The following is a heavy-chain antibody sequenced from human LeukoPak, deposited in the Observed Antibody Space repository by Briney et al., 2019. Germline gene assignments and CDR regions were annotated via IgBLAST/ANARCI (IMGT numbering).Heavy chain of an antibody. V-gene: IGHV3-48*01. CDR3: ARNFYCGGDCAISYFDY. D-gene: IGHD2-21*02. J-gene: IGHJ4*02. CDR2: ISSSSNKV. CDR1: GFAISDYS. Sequence: GGSLKLSCAASGFAISDYSMNWVRQVPGKGLEWVSYISSSSNKVYYADSVKGRFTISRDNAKNSLFLQMNSLRADDTAVYYCARNFYCGGDCAISYFDYWGQGTLVTVSS.